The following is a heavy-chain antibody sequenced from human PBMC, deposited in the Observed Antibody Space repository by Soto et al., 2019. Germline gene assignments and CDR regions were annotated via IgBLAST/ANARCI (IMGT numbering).Heavy chain of an antibody. Sequence: ASVKVSCKASGYTFTSYGISWVRQAPGQGLEWMGWISAYNGNTNYAQKLQGRVTMTTDTSTSTAYMERRSLRSDDTAVYYCARDFRFGELLRSAHYYYDYGMDVWGQGTTVTVSS. CDR3: ARDFRFGELLRSAHYYYDYGMDV. CDR1: GYTFTSYG. J-gene: IGHJ6*02. D-gene: IGHD3-10*01. CDR2: ISAYNGNT. V-gene: IGHV1-18*01.